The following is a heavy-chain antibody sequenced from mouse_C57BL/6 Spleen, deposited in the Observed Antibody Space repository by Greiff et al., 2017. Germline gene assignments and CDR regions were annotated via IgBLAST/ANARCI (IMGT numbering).Heavy chain of an antibody. CDR1: GYSFTDYN. J-gene: IGHJ4*01. CDR3: ARWDDSSAFYAMDY. Sequence: VHLKQSGPELVKPGASVKISCKASGYSFTDYNMNWVKQSNGKSLEWIGVINPNYVTTSYNQKFKGKATLTVDQSSSTAYMQLNSLTSEDSAVYYCARWDDSSAFYAMDYWGQGTSVTVSS. D-gene: IGHD3-2*02. V-gene: IGHV1-39*01. CDR2: INPNYVTT.